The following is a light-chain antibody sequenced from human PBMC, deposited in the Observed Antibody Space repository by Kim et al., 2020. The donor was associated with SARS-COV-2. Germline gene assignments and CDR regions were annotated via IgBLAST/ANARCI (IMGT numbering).Light chain of an antibody. CDR2: DAS. J-gene: IGKJ2*01. Sequence: DIQLTQSPSTLSASVGDRVTITCRASQSISSWLVWYQQKPGKAPKLLIYDASSLESGVPSRFSGSGSGTEFTLTISSLQPDDFATYYCQQFNSYSYTFGQGTKLEI. V-gene: IGKV1-5*01. CDR1: QSISSW. CDR3: QQFNSYSYT.